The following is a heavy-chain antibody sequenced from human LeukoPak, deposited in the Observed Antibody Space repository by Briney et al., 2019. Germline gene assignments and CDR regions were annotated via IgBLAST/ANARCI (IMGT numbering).Heavy chain of an antibody. CDR1: GYTFTGYY. CDR3: ARETGTSDAFDI. D-gene: IGHD1-7*01. Sequence: ASVKVSCKASGYTFTGYYMHWVRQAPGQGLEWMGWINPNSGGTNYAQKFQGRVTMTRDTSISTAYMELSRLRSDDTAVYYCARETGTSDAFDIWGQGTMVTVSS. CDR2: INPNSGGT. J-gene: IGHJ3*02. V-gene: IGHV1-2*02.